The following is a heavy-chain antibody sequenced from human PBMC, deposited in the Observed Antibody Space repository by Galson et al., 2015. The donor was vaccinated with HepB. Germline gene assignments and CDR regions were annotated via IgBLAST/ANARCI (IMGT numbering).Heavy chain of an antibody. Sequence: SLRLSCAASGFTVSSNYMSWGRQAPGKGLEWVSVIYSGGSTYYADSVKGRFTISRDNSKNTLYLQMNSLRAEDTAVYYCARGVRYCSSTSCYLGYYYGMDVWGQGTTVTVSS. D-gene: IGHD2-2*01. J-gene: IGHJ6*02. CDR3: ARGVRYCSSTSCYLGYYYGMDV. CDR1: GFTVSSNY. CDR2: IYSGGST. V-gene: IGHV3-66*02.